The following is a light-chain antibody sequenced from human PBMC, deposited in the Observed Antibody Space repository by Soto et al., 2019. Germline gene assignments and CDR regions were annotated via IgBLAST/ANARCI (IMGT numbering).Light chain of an antibody. Sequence: EIVLTQSPGTLSLSPVERATLSCRASQSVSSSYLAWYQQKPGQAPRLLIYGASSRATGIPDRFSGSGSGTDFTLTISRLEPEDFAVYYCQQYGSHRPFGQGTKVDIK. CDR2: GAS. CDR1: QSVSSSY. J-gene: IGKJ1*01. CDR3: QQYGSHRP. V-gene: IGKV3-20*01.